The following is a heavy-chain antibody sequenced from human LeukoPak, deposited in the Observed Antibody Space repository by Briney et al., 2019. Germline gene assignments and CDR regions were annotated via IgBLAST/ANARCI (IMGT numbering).Heavy chain of an antibody. J-gene: IGHJ4*02. V-gene: IGHV4-59*01. CDR3: ARAGNTRGYSYGFDY. CDR2: IYYSGST. D-gene: IGHD5-18*01. Sequence: PSETLSLTCTVSGGSISSYYWSWIRQPPGKGLEWIGYIYYSGSTNYNPSLKSRVTISVDTSKNQFSLKLSSVTAADTAVYYCARAGNTRGYSYGFDYWGQGTLVTVSS. CDR1: GGSISSYY.